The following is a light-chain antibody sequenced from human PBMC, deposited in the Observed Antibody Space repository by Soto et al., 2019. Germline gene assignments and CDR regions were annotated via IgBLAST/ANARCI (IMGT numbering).Light chain of an antibody. V-gene: IGKV3-15*01. CDR1: QSVSSS. Sequence: EVVMTQSPATLSLSPGERATLSCRAIQSVSSSLAWYQQKPGQVPRLLIYDASTRATGIPARFSGSGSGTEFTLSISSLQSEDFAVYYCQQYNNWPPLTFGGGTKVEIK. J-gene: IGKJ4*01. CDR2: DAS. CDR3: QQYNNWPPLT.